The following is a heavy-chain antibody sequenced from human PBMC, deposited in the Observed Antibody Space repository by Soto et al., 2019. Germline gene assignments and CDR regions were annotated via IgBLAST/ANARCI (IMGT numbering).Heavy chain of an antibody. CDR2: IIPIFGTA. V-gene: IGHV1-69*13. CDR1: GGTFSSYA. Sequence: VASVKVSCKASGGTFSSYAISWVRQAPGQGLEWMGGIIPIFGTANYAQKFQGRVTITADESTSTAYMELSSLRSEDTAVYYCASNQVATRVMMTYYYYGMDVWGQGTTVTVSS. D-gene: IGHD2-21*02. J-gene: IGHJ6*02. CDR3: ASNQVATRVMMTYYYYGMDV.